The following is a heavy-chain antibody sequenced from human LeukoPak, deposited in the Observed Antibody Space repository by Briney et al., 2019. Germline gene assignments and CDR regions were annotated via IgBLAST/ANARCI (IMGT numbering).Heavy chain of an antibody. CDR3: VRPYHYDSGSRGTAFDI. V-gene: IGHV4-39*01. CDR1: GGSISSSSYY. D-gene: IGHD3-10*01. J-gene: IGHJ3*02. CDR2: IYDSRST. Sequence: KSSETLSLTCTVSGGSISSSSYYWGWIRQPPGKGLEWIASIYDSRSTYYNPSLKSRLTISVDTSKNQFSLNLSSVTAADTAIYYCVRPYHYDSGSRGTAFDIWGQGTMATVSS.